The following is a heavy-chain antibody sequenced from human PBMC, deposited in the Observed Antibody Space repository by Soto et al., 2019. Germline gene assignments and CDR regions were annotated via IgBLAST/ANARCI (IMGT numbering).Heavy chain of an antibody. CDR2: IRSKAYGGTT. CDR3: TRARHLRFLEWLPDAFDI. J-gene: IGHJ3*02. CDR1: GFTFGDYA. V-gene: IGHV3-49*03. D-gene: IGHD3-3*01. Sequence: GGSLRLSCTASGFTFGDYAMSWFRQAPGKGLEWVGFIRSKAYGGTTEYAASVKGRFTISRDDSKSIAYLQMNSLKTEDTAVYYCTRARHLRFLEWLPDAFDIWGQGQWSTS.